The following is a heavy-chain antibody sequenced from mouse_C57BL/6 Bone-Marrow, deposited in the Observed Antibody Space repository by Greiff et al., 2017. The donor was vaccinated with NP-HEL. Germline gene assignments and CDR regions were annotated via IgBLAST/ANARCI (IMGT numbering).Heavy chain of an antibody. V-gene: IGHV5-9-1*02. Sequence: EVKLMESGEGLVKPGGSLKLSCAASGFTFSSYAMSWVRQTPEKRLEWVAYISSGGDYIYYADTVKGRFTISRDNARNTLYLQMSSLKSEDTAMYYCTRGGYGSSYDFDYWGQGTTLTVSS. CDR2: ISSGGDYI. CDR3: TRGGYGSSYDFDY. CDR1: GFTFSSYA. D-gene: IGHD1-1*01. J-gene: IGHJ2*01.